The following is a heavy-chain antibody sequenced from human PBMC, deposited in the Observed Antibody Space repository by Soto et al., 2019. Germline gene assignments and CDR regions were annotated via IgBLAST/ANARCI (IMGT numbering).Heavy chain of an antibody. Sequence: GASVKVSCKAIGYSFTSHYMHWVRQAPGQGLEWMGWMNPNSGNTGYAQKFQGRVTMTRNTSISTAYMELSSLRSEDTAVYYCAREHYGNSAWFDPWGQGTLVTVSS. V-gene: IGHV1-8*02. CDR1: GYSFTSHY. D-gene: IGHD3-10*01. CDR2: MNPNSGNT. J-gene: IGHJ5*02. CDR3: AREHYGNSAWFDP.